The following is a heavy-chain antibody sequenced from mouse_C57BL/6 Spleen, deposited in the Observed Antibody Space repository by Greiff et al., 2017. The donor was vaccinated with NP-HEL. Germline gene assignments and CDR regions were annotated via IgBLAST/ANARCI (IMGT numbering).Heavy chain of an antibody. D-gene: IGHD1-1*01. Sequence: QVQLQQSGAELMKPGASVKLSCKATGYTFTGYWIEWVKQRPGHGLEWIGEILPGSGSTNSNEKFKGKATFTADTSSNTAYMQLSSLTTEDSAIYYCARSTTVGEWDYWGQGTTLTVSS. CDR3: ARSTTVGEWDY. CDR1: GYTFTGYW. CDR2: ILPGSGST. J-gene: IGHJ2*01. V-gene: IGHV1-9*01.